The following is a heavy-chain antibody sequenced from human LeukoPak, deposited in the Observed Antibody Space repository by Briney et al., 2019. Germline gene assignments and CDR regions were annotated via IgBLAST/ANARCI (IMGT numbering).Heavy chain of an antibody. D-gene: IGHD4/OR15-4a*01. V-gene: IGHV4-34*01. CDR3: ARANLTHTYYFDY. Sequence: SETLSLTCAVYGGSFSGYYWTWILQPPGTGLEWIAEINHSGSTNYNPSLKSRVTISVDTSKNQFSLKLSSVTAADTAVYYCARANLTHTYYFDYWGQGTLVTVSS. J-gene: IGHJ4*02. CDR1: GGSFSGYY. CDR2: INHSGST.